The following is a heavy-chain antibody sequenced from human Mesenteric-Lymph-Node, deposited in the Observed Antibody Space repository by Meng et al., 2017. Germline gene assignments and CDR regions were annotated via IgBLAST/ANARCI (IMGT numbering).Heavy chain of an antibody. CDR2: IYHSGRT. CDR3: TTLYGDSIS. V-gene: IGHV4-4*02. D-gene: IGHD4-17*01. CDR1: GGSIRNDRW. Sequence: VPLPDAGPGLGQASGTLYLTCDVSGGSIRNDRWWSWVRQAPGKGLEWIGEIYHSGRTNYNPSVKSRVSMSVDKSQNHFSLRLSSVTAADTAVYYCTTLYGDSISWGQGTLVTVSS. J-gene: IGHJ4*02.